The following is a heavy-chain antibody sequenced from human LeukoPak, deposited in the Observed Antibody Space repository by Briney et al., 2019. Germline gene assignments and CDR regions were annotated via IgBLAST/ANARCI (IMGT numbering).Heavy chain of an antibody. CDR3: ARHERDASLDNAFDI. D-gene: IGHD5-24*01. CDR1: VGSLSSYY. J-gene: IGHJ3*02. CDR2: IYFGGST. Sequence: PSETLSLTRIVSVGSLSSYYWSWIRQPPRRGLEWMGYIYFGGSTKYNTSLKSRVTISVDTSKNQFSLKLSSVTAADTAVYYCARHERDASLDNAFDIWGQGTMVTVSS. V-gene: IGHV4-59*08.